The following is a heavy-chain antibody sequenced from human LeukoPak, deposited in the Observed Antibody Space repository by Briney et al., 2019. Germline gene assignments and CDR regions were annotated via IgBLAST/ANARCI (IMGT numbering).Heavy chain of an antibody. CDR3: ARDSYYDLYYFDY. CDR2: IYSGGST. CDR1: GFTVSSNS. J-gene: IGHJ4*02. D-gene: IGHD3-22*01. V-gene: IGHV3-66*01. Sequence: GGSLRLSCAASGFTVSSNSMSWVRQAPGKGLEWVSVIYSGGSTYYADSVKGRFTISRDNSKNTLYLQMNSLRAEDTAVYYCARDSYYDLYYFDYWGQGTLVTVSS.